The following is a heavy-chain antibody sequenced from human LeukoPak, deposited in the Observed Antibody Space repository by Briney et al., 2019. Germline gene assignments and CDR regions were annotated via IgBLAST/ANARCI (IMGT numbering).Heavy chain of an antibody. D-gene: IGHD5-24*01. CDR3: ARDSGSRDGYNYNFDY. Sequence: PGGSLRLSCAASGFTFSSYAMHWVRQAPGKGLEWVAVISYDGSNKYYADSVKGRFTISRDNSKDTLYLQMNSLRAEDTAVYYCARDSGSRDGYNYNFDYWGQGTLVTVSS. CDR1: GFTFSSYA. CDR2: ISYDGSNK. J-gene: IGHJ4*01. V-gene: IGHV3-30*04.